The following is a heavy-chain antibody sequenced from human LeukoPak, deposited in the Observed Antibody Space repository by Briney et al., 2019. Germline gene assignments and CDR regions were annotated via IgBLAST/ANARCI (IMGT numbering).Heavy chain of an antibody. V-gene: IGHV4-34*01. CDR2: INHSGST. J-gene: IGHJ3*02. CDR3: ARDDTYYYDSSGYPDAFDI. CDR1: GGSFSGYY. Sequence: SETLSLTCAVYGGSFSGYYWSWIRQPPGKGLEWIGEINHSGSTNYNPSLKSRVTISVDTSKNQFSLKLSSVTAADTAVYYCARDDTYYYDSSGYPDAFDIWGQGTMVTVSS. D-gene: IGHD3-22*01.